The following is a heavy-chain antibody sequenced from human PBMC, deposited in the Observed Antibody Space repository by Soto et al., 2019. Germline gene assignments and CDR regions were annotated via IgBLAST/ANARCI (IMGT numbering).Heavy chain of an antibody. CDR1: GLSFNDSA. CDR2: IRSKANSYAT. V-gene: IGHV3-73*02. D-gene: IGHD6-13*01. Sequence: EVQLVESGGGLVQPGGSLKLSCAAAGLSFNDSALHWVRQVSGKGLEWVGRIRSKANSYATIYAASVKGRFTMSRDDSKNTAYLQMNSLKIEDTAVYYCSRKLDGAADRPSHFYGMDLWGHGTTVTVSS. CDR3: SRKLDGAADRPSHFYGMDL. J-gene: IGHJ6*02.